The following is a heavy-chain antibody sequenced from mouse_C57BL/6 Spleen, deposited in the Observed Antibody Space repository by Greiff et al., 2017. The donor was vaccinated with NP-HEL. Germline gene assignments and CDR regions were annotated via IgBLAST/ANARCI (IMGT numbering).Heavy chain of an antibody. D-gene: IGHD2-13*01. CDR2: IYPGDGDT. V-gene: IGHV1-82*01. CDR1: GYAFSSSW. Sequence: VQLQQSGPELVKPGASVKISCKASGYAFSSSWMNWVKQRPGKGLEWIGRIYPGDGDTNYNGKFKGKATLTADKSSSTAYMQLSSLTSEDSAVYFCADGDYPWFAYWGQGTLVTVSA. J-gene: IGHJ3*01. CDR3: ADGDYPWFAY.